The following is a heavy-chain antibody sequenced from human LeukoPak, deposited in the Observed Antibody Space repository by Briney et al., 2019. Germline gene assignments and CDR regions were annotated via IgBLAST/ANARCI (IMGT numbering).Heavy chain of an antibody. D-gene: IGHD2-2*01. V-gene: IGHV1-46*01. Sequence: ASVKVSCKASGYTFTSYYMHWVRQAPGQGLEWMGIINPSGGSTSYAQKFQGRVTMTRDTSTSTVYMELSSLRSEATAVYYCATRRVVPAAMYYYYYMDVWGKGTTVTVSS. CDR2: INPSGGST. CDR1: GYTFTSYY. CDR3: ATRRVVPAAMYYYYYMDV. J-gene: IGHJ6*03.